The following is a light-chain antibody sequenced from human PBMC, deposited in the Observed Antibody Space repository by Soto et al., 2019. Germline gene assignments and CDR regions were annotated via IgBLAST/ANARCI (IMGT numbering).Light chain of an antibody. Sequence: DIQMTQSPSSLSASVGDRVTITCRASQSISRYLNWYQQKPGKAPKLLIYEASSLLSGVPSRFSGSGSGTDFTLTISSLQPEDFATYYCQQTCSTPFTFGPGTKVDIK. CDR1: QSISRY. CDR3: QQTCSTPFT. CDR2: EAS. V-gene: IGKV1-39*01. J-gene: IGKJ3*01.